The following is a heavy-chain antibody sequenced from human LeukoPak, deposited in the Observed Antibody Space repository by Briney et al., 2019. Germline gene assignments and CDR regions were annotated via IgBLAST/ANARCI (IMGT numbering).Heavy chain of an antibody. CDR2: ISSSSSYI. D-gene: IGHD6-13*01. CDR1: GFTFSSYS. CDR3: ARRYSSSSGGYYYYYMDV. V-gene: IGHV3-21*01. J-gene: IGHJ6*03. Sequence: PGGSLRLSCAASGFTFSSYSMNWVRQAPGKGLEWVSSISSSSSYIYYADSMKGRFTISRDNAKNSLYLQMNSLRAEDTAVYYCARRYSSSSGGYYYYYMDVWGKGTTVTVSS.